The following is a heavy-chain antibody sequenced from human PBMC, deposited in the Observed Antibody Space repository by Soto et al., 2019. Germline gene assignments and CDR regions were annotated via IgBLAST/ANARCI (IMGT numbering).Heavy chain of an antibody. CDR2: INPKSGDT. CDR1: GYTFTGFY. CDR3: ASGGSTVTREFDY. J-gene: IGHJ4*02. V-gene: IGHV1-2*04. D-gene: IGHD4-17*01. Sequence: ASVKVSCKASGYTFTGFYMHWVRQAPGQGLEWMGWINPKSGDTEYAQNFQGWVTMTRDTSISTAYMELSRLKSDDTAVYYCASGGSTVTREFDYCGQRPLVTVS.